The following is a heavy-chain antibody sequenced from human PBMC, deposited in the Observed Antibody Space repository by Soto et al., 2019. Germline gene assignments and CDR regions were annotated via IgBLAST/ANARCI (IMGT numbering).Heavy chain of an antibody. CDR2: INRDANDI. Sequence: EVQLVESGGGLVQPGGSLRLSCEASRGAFGDYWMHWVRQAPGKGLVWVSRINRDANDIIYADSVKGRFTASRDNAKNMVFLQMNSLRVADKAGYYCARCVPHSWFDSWGQGTLVTVSS. CDR3: ARCVPHSWFDS. D-gene: IGHD3-10*02. CDR1: RGAFGDYW. J-gene: IGHJ5*01. V-gene: IGHV3-74*01.